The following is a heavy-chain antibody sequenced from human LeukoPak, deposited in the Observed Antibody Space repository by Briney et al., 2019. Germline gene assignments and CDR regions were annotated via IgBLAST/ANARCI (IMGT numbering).Heavy chain of an antibody. CDR1: GFTFSSYA. D-gene: IGHD1-26*01. CDR3: ARDPSGSYYVGYFDY. V-gene: IGHV3-30-3*01. Sequence: GGSLRLSCAASGFTFSSYAMHWVRQAPGKGLEWVAVISYDGSNKYYADSVKGRFTISRDNSKNTLYPQMNSLRAEDTAVYYCARDPSGSYYVGYFDYWGQGTLVTVSS. J-gene: IGHJ4*02. CDR2: ISYDGSNK.